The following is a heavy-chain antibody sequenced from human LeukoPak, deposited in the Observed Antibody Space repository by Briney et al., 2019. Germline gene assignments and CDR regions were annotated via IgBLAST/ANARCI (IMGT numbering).Heavy chain of an antibody. CDR1: GYSFTTYG. D-gene: IGHD6-19*01. CDR2: ISAHSNNT. V-gene: IGHV1-18*01. J-gene: IGHJ4*02. Sequence: GASVKVSCKASGYSFTTYGITWVRQAPGQGLEWMGWISAHSNNTNYAQKLQGRVTMTTDTSTSTAYMELRSLTSDDTAVYYCTRDLAGTQWMVDFFDYWGQGTLVTVSS. CDR3: TRDLAGTQWMVDFFDY.